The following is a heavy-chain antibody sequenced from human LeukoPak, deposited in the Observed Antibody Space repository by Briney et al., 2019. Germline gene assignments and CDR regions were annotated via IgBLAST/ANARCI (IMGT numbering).Heavy chain of an antibody. V-gene: IGHV4-4*07. Sequence: SETLSLTCTVSGGSISSYYWSWFRQSAGKGLEWIGRIYTSGSTNYNPSLKSRVTMSVDTSKNQFSLKLSSVTAADTAVYFCARGTTYDFWSADAFDIWGQGTMVTVSS. D-gene: IGHD3-3*01. CDR2: IYTSGST. CDR3: ARGTTYDFWSADAFDI. CDR1: GGSISSYY. J-gene: IGHJ3*02.